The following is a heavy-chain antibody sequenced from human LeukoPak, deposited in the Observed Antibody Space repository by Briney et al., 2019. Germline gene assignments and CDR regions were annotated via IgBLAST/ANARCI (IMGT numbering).Heavy chain of an antibody. CDR3: ARDQYDTWSRRGNFDS. CDR2: ISSSGSTI. CDR1: GFSFSDYY. D-gene: IGHD3-3*01. V-gene: IGHV3-11*01. Sequence: GGSLRLSCAASGFSFSDYYMSWIRQDPGKGMEWVSYISSSGSTIYYADSVKGRFTISRDNAKNSLYLQMNSLRAEDTAVFYCARDQYDTWSRRGNFDSWGQGTLVIVSS. J-gene: IGHJ4*02.